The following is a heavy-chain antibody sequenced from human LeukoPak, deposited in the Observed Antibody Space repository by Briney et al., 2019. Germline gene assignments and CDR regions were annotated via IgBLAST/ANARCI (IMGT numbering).Heavy chain of an antibody. J-gene: IGHJ4*02. CDR3: ASALVVPAARLFDY. Sequence: GGSLRLSCAASGFTFSSYSMNWVRQAPGKGLEWVSYISSSSSTIYYADSVKGRFTISRDNAKNSLYLQMNSLRAEDTAVYYCASALVVPAARLFDYWGQGTLVTVSS. CDR2: ISSSSSTI. V-gene: IGHV3-48*01. CDR1: GFTFSSYS. D-gene: IGHD2-2*01.